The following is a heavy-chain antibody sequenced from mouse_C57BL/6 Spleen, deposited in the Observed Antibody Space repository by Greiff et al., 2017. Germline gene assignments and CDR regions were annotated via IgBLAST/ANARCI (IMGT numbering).Heavy chain of an antibody. J-gene: IGHJ2*01. CDR1: GYSITSGYY. V-gene: IGHV3-6*01. CDR2: ISYDGSN. CDR3: ARRGSYDYFDY. D-gene: IGHD1-1*02. Sequence: EVQVVESGPGLVKPSQSLSLTCSVTGYSITSGYYWNWIRQFPGNKLEWMGYISYDGSNNYNPSLTNRISITRDTSKNQFFLKLNSVTTEDTATYYCARRGSYDYFDYWGQGTTLTVSS.